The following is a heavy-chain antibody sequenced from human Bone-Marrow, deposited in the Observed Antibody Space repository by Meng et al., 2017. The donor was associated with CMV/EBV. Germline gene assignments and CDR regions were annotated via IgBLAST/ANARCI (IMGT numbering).Heavy chain of an antibody. CDR1: GGTFSRNT. Sequence: SVKVSCKASGGTFSRNTFNWVRQAPGQGLEWMGRFIPMVDIAVYAQTFQGRVTITADKSTSTTYMELSSLRSEDTAVYYCARGGYDFWSGPGGMDVWGQGTTVTVSS. D-gene: IGHD3-3*01. J-gene: IGHJ6*02. V-gene: IGHV1-69*02. CDR3: ARGGYDFWSGPGGMDV. CDR2: FIPMVDIA.